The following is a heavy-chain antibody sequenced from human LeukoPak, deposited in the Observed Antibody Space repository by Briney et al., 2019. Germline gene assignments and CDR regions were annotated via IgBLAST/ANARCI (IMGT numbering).Heavy chain of an antibody. V-gene: IGHV3-30-3*01. CDR2: ISYDGSNK. Sequence: PGRSLGLSCAASGFTFSSYAMHWVRQAPGKGLEWVAVISYDGSNKYYADSVKGRFTISRDNSKNTLYLQMNSLRAEDTAVYYCAREWFIGGQGTLVTVSS. J-gene: IGHJ4*02. D-gene: IGHD2-8*02. CDR1: GFTFSSYA. CDR3: AREWFI.